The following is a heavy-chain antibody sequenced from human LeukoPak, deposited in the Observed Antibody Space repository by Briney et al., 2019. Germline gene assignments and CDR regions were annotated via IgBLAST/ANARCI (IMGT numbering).Heavy chain of an antibody. CDR2: IYYSGST. CDR1: GGSISSYY. J-gene: IGHJ6*03. CDR3: ARAPSGWVGYYYYYMDV. D-gene: IGHD6-19*01. V-gene: IGHV4-59*12. Sequence: SETLSLTCTVSGGSISSYYWSWIRQPPGKGLEWIGYIYYSGSTNYNPSLKSRVTISVDTSKNQFSLKLSSVTAADTAVYYCARAPSGWVGYYYYYMDVWGKGTTVTVSS.